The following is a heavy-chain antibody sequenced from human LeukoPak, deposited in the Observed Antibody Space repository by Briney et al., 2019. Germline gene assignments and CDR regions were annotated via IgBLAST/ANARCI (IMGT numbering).Heavy chain of an antibody. D-gene: IGHD3-22*01. CDR1: GGTFSSYA. V-gene: IGHV1-69*01. Sequence: ASVKVSCKASGGTFSSYAISWVRQAPGQGLEWMGGIIPIFGTANYAQKFQGRVTITADESTSTAYMELSSLRSEDTAVYYCARESKAYYYDSSGLEFDYWGQGTLVTVSS. CDR3: ARESKAYYYDSSGLEFDY. CDR2: IIPIFGTA. J-gene: IGHJ4*02.